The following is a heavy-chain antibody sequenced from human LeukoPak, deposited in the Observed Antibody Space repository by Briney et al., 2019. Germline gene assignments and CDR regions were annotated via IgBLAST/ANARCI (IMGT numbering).Heavy chain of an antibody. CDR1: GGSFSGYY. CDR3: ARATDPSSSPSYYYYYGMDV. V-gene: IGHV4-34*01. D-gene: IGHD6-13*01. CDR2: INHSGST. J-gene: IGHJ6*02. Sequence: PSETLSLTCAVYGGSFSGYYWSWIRQPPGKGLEWIGEINHSGSTNYNPSLKSRVTISVDTSKNQFSLKLSSVTAADTAVYYCARATDPSSSPSYYYYYGMDVWGQGTTVTVSS.